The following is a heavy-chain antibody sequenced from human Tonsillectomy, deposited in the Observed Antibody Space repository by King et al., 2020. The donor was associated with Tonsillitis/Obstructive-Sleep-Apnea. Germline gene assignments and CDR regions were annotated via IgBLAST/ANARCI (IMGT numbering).Heavy chain of an antibody. CDR1: GYIFTSYW. CDR3: ARLETARPEHYYYYMDV. J-gene: IGHJ6*03. V-gene: IGHV5-51*01. D-gene: IGHD6-6*01. Sequence: QLVQSGAEVKKPGESLKISCKGSGYIFTSYWIGWVRQMPGKGLEWMGIIYPGDSDTRYSPSFQGQVTISADKSISTAYLQWSSLKASDTAMYYCARLETARPEHYYYYMDVWGKGTTVTVSS. CDR2: IYPGDSDT.